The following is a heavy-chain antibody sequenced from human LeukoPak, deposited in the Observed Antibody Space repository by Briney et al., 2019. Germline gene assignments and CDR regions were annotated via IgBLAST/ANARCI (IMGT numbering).Heavy chain of an antibody. CDR3: AKEEDYSGSGRSAFDI. V-gene: IGHV3-21*04. D-gene: IGHD3-10*01. Sequence: GGSLRLSCAASGFTFSSYSMNWVRQAPGKGLEWVSSISGSGTTTYYAESVRGRFTISRDNSKNPLYLQMNSLRTEDTALYYCAKEEDYSGSGRSAFDIWGQGTMVTVSS. CDR1: GFTFSSYS. CDR2: ISGSGTTT. J-gene: IGHJ3*02.